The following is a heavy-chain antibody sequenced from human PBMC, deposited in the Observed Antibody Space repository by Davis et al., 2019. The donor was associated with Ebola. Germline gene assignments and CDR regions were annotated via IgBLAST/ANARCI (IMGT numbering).Heavy chain of an antibody. D-gene: IGHD6-6*01. CDR1: GGSFSGYY. V-gene: IGHV2-70*16. CDR2: IDWDDDK. Sequence: TLSLTCAVYGGSFSGYYWSWIRQPPGKALEWLARIDWDDDKFYSTSLKTRLTISKDTSKNQVVLTMTNMDPVDTATYYCARELSIAARPVYYYYGMDVWGQGTTVTVSS. CDR3: ARELSIAARPVYYYYGMDV. J-gene: IGHJ6*02.